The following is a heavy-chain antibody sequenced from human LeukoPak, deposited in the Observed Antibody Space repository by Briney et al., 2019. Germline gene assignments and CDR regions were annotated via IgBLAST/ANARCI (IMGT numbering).Heavy chain of an antibody. V-gene: IGHV3-23*01. CDR3: AKDVTLGGVAEYDS. CDR1: GFTFSSNA. Sequence: PGGSLTLSCVASGFTFSSNAMSWVRQAPGKGLEWVSAISGSGHNTYYADSVRGRFTISRDNSRNTLDLRMESLRADDTAVYYCAKDVTLGGVAEYDSWGQGTQVTVSS. J-gene: IGHJ4*02. D-gene: IGHD3-3*01. CDR2: ISGSGHNT.